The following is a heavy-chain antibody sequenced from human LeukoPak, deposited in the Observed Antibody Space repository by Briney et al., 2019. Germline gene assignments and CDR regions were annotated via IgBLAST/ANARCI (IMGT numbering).Heavy chain of an antibody. CDR3: ARSYFGSGSYYPRGGYYFDY. J-gene: IGHJ4*02. D-gene: IGHD3-10*01. V-gene: IGHV4-4*02. Sequence: SETLSLTCAVSGTSISLSNWWTWVRQPPGKGLEWIGEIYHSGTTNYNPSLKSRVTISLDKSRNQFSLNLNSVSAADTAVYYCARSYFGSGSYYPRGGYYFDYWGQGTLVTVSS. CDR1: GTSISLSNW. CDR2: IYHSGTT.